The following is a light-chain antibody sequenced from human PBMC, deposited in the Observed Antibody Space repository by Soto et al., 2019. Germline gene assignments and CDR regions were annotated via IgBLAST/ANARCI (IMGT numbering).Light chain of an antibody. V-gene: IGKV3-11*01. CDR1: QSVTSN. CDR3: QQRGSWPST. J-gene: IGKJ4*01. CDR2: DAS. Sequence: EIVLTQSPATLSLSPGERATLSCRASQSVTSNLVWYQQKPGQAPRLLIYDASNRAAGIPARFSGSGSGTDFTLTISILEPEDFAVYYCQQRGSWPSTFGGGTKVEI.